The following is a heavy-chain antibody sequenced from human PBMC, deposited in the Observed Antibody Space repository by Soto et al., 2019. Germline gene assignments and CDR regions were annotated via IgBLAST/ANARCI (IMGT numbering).Heavy chain of an antibody. CDR3: ASYGDFDY. D-gene: IGHD4-17*01. CDR2: IIPIFGTP. CDR1: GGTFNSYV. Sequence: QVQLVQSGPVVRKPGSSVKVSCKASGGTFNSYVINWVRQAPGQGLEWMGGIIPIFGTPNYAQKFQGRVTITADESTSTASMELSSLRSDDTAFYFCASYGDFDYWGQGTLVTVSS. V-gene: IGHV1-69*01. J-gene: IGHJ4*02.